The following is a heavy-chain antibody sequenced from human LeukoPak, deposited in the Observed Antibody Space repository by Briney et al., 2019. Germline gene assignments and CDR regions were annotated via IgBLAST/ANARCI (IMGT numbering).Heavy chain of an antibody. CDR3: ASAETYSSGWSDTFFDY. D-gene: IGHD6-19*01. J-gene: IGHJ4*02. Sequence: PSETLSLTCAVYGGSFSGYYWSWIRQPPGKGLEWIGEINHSGSTNYNPSLKSRATISVDTSKNHFSLKLRSVTAADTAVYYCASAETYSSGWSDTFFDYWGQGTLVTVSS. CDR2: INHSGST. V-gene: IGHV4-34*01. CDR1: GGSFSGYY.